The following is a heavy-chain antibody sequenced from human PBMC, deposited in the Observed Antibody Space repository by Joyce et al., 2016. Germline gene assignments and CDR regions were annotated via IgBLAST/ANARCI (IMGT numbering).Heavy chain of an antibody. CDR3: AKILTATYSSGWFLDY. CDR2: ISYDGIYK. J-gene: IGHJ4*02. V-gene: IGHV3-30*18. CDR1: GLTLRNYG. D-gene: IGHD6-25*01. Sequence: QVQLVESGGGLVQPGRSLRLSCAASGLTLRNYGVHWVRQAPGKGREWVAVISYDGIYKYDADSVKGRVTISRYNSKNTVFLEMNSLRTEDTAVYYCAKILTATYSSGWFLDYWGQGTLVTVSS.